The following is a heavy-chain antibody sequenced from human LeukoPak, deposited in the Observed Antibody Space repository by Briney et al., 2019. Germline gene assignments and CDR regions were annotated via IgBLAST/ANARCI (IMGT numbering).Heavy chain of an antibody. CDR3: AKGPSDFWSGYFDHYFDY. CDR2: ISWNSGSI. D-gene: IGHD3-3*01. J-gene: IGHJ4*02. Sequence: GGSLRLSCAASGFTFDDYAMHWVRQAPGKGLEWVSGISWNSGSIGYADSVKGRFTISRDNAKNSLYLQMNSPRAEDTALYYCAKGPSDFWSGYFDHYFDYWGQGTLVTVSS. CDR1: GFTFDDYA. V-gene: IGHV3-9*01.